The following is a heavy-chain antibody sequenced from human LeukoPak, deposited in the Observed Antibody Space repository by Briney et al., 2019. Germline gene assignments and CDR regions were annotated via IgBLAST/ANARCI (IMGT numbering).Heavy chain of an antibody. V-gene: IGHV1-2*04. D-gene: IGHD6-13*01. Sequence: ASVKVSCKASGYTFTGYYMHWVRQAPGQGLEWMGWINPNSGSTNYAQKFQGWVTMTRDTSISTAYMELSRLRSDDTAVYYCARADSFIAAAGTDYYYGMDVWGQGTTVTVSS. CDR3: ARADSFIAAAGTDYYYGMDV. CDR2: INPNSGST. J-gene: IGHJ6*02. CDR1: GYTFTGYY.